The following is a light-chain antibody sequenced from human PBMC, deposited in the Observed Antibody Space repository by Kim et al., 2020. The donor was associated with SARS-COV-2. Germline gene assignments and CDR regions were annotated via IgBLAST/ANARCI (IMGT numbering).Light chain of an antibody. CDR3: QQRSNWLT. V-gene: IGKV3-11*01. CDR2: DAS. Sequence: EIVLTQSPATLSLSPGERATLSCRASQSVSSYLAWYQQKPGQAPRLLIYDASNRATGIPARFSGSGSGTDFTLTISSLEPEDFAVYYWQQRSNWLTFGEGTKVDIK. J-gene: IGKJ4*01. CDR1: QSVSSY.